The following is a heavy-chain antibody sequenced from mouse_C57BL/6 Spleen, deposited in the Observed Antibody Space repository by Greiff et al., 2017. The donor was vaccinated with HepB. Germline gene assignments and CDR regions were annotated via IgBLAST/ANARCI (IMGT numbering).Heavy chain of an antibody. V-gene: IGHV3-6*01. CDR3: SYYGSSFFDY. Sequence: EESGPGLVKPSQSLSLTCSVTGYSITSGYYWNWIRQFPGNKLEWMGYISYDGSNNYNPSLKNRISITRDTSKNQFFLKLNSVTTEDTATYYCSYYGSSFFDYWGQGTTLTVSS. CDR2: ISYDGSN. CDR1: GYSITSGYY. J-gene: IGHJ2*01. D-gene: IGHD1-1*01.